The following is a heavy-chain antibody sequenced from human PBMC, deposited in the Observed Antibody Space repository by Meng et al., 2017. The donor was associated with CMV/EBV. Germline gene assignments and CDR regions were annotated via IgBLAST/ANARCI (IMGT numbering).Heavy chain of an antibody. CDR2: INHSGST. V-gene: IGHV4-34*01. CDR1: GGSFSGYY. Sequence: LRLSCAVYGGSFSGYYWSWIRQPPGKGLEWIGEINHSGSTNYNPSLKSRVTISVDTSKNQFSLKLSSVTAADTAVYYCARDHRITIFGVVTALYGMDVWGQGTTVTVSS. CDR3: ARDHRITIFGVVTALYGMDV. D-gene: IGHD3-3*01. J-gene: IGHJ6*02.